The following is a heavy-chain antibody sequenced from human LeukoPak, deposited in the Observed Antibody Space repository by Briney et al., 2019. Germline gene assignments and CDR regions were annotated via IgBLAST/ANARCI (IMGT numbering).Heavy chain of an antibody. J-gene: IGHJ6*02. CDR1: GYTFTSYD. Sequence: ASVTVSCKASGYTFTSYDINWVRQATGRGLEWLGWMNPSSGNTGYAQKFQGRVTMTTDTSISTAYMELSSLRSEDTAVYYCARVAYYYDSAGLYLNYFYGMDVWGQGTTVTVSS. CDR2: MNPSSGNT. CDR3: ARVAYYYDSAGLYLNYFYGMDV. D-gene: IGHD3-22*01. V-gene: IGHV1-8*01.